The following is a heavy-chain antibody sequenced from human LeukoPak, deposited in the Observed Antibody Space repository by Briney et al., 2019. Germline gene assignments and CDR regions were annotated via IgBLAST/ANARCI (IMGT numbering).Heavy chain of an antibody. Sequence: GGSLRLSCAASGFTVSSNYMSWVRQAPGKGLEWVSVIYSGGSTYYADSVKGRFTISRDNSKNTLHLQMNSLRAEDTAVYYCARELAAAGTGTGDYWGQGTLVTVSS. CDR3: ARELAAAGTGTGDY. V-gene: IGHV3-53*01. D-gene: IGHD6-13*01. CDR2: IYSGGST. CDR1: GFTVSSNY. J-gene: IGHJ4*02.